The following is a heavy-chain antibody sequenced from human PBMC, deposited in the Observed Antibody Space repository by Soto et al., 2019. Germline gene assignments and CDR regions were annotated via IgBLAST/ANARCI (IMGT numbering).Heavy chain of an antibody. Sequence: GGSLRLSCAASGFTFSSYAMHWVRQAPGKGLEWVAVISYDGSNKYYADSVKGRFTISRDNSKNTLYLQMNSLRAEDTAVYYCAREGPYANDAFDIWGQGTMVTVSS. CDR3: AREGPYANDAFDI. J-gene: IGHJ3*02. D-gene: IGHD2-2*01. V-gene: IGHV3-30-3*01. CDR1: GFTFSSYA. CDR2: ISYDGSNK.